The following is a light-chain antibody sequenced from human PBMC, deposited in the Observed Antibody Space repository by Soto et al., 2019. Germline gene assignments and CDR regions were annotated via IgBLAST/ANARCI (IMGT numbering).Light chain of an antibody. CDR2: GAS. CDR1: QSVSSK. V-gene: IGKV3-15*01. CDR3: QQYSNSPQT. J-gene: IGKJ1*01. Sequence: IGMTQSPATLSVSPGDRATLSCRASQSVSSKLAWYQQKPGQAPRLLIYGASTRATGIPARFSGSASAADSTPTISILQSEDFAVYYCQQYSNSPQTFGRGTKVDIK.